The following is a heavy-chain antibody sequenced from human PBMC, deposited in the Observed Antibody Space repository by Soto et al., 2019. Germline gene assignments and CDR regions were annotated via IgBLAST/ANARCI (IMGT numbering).Heavy chain of an antibody. CDR2: IYDTGISGYTPST. Sequence: SETLSLTCTVSGGSITSSYWSWIRRPPGKGLEWIAYIYDTGISGYTPSTSYNPSLKSRVTMSVDTSKSQFSLKLTSVTAAETAVYYSERGDDAFFYYGLDVWGQGITVTVSS. CDR1: GGSITSSY. V-gene: IGHV4-59*01. J-gene: IGHJ6*02. CDR3: ERGDDAFFYYGLDV. D-gene: IGHD1-1*01.